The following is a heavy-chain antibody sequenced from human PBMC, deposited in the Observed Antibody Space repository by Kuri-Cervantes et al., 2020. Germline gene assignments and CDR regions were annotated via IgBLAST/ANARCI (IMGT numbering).Heavy chain of an antibody. D-gene: IGHD3-10*01. V-gene: IGHV1-46*01. Sequence: ASVKVSCKASGYTFTSYYMHWVRQAPGQGLERMGIINPSGGSTSYAQKFQGRVTMTRDTSTSTVYMELSSLRSEDTAVYYCARGDMVRGVVDYYYYGMDVWGQGTTVTVSS. J-gene: IGHJ6*02. CDR2: INPSGGST. CDR1: GYTFTSYY. CDR3: ARGDMVRGVVDYYYYGMDV.